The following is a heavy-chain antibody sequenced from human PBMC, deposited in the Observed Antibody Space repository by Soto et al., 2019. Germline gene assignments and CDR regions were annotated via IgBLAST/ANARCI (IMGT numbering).Heavy chain of an antibody. D-gene: IGHD6-6*01. J-gene: IGHJ4*02. CDR1: GGTFSSYA. Sequence: AASVKVSCKASGGTFSSYAISWVRQAPGQGLEWMGGIIPIFGTANYAQKFQGRVTITADESTSTAYMELSSLRSEDTAVYYCAREGIAARPGQFDCWGQGTLVTVSS. CDR3: AREGIAARPGQFDC. CDR2: IIPIFGTA. V-gene: IGHV1-69*13.